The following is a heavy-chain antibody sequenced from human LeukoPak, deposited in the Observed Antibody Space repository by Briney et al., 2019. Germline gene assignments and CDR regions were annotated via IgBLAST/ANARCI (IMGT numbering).Heavy chain of an antibody. CDR1: GDSITNYY. Sequence: SETLSLTCTVSGDSITNYYWSWIRQPPGKGLEWIWYIYSSGRTNYDPSLKSRLTISIDTSRNEFSMRLSSVTAADTAVYYCARHVATTGWLTWFDPWGQGTLVTVSS. D-gene: IGHD6-19*01. CDR3: ARHVATTGWLTWFDP. J-gene: IGHJ5*02. CDR2: IYSSGRT. V-gene: IGHV4-4*09.